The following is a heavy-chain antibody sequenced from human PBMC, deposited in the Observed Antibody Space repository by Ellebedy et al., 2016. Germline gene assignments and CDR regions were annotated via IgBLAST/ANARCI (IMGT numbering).Heavy chain of an antibody. D-gene: IGHD3-3*01. Sequence: GGSLRLXCAASGFTFSDYYMSWIRQAPGKGLEWVSYISSSSSYTNYADSVKGRFTISRDNAKNSLYLQMNSLRAEDTAVYYCASNDFWSGPPIGDWGQGTLVTVSS. CDR1: GFTFSDYY. CDR3: ASNDFWSGPPIGD. CDR2: ISSSSSYT. J-gene: IGHJ4*02. V-gene: IGHV3-11*03.